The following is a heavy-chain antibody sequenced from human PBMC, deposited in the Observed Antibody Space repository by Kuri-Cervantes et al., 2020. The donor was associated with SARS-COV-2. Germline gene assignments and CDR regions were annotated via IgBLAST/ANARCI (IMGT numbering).Heavy chain of an antibody. CDR3: ARVIGSSWQSGWYFDL. J-gene: IGHJ2*01. Sequence: ASVKVSCKASGYTFTGYYMHWVRQAPGQGLEWMGWISAYNGDTNFAQKFQGRITMTTDTPTSTAYMELRSLRSDDTAVYYCARVIGSSWQSGWYFDLWGRGTLVTVSS. V-gene: IGHV1-18*04. CDR2: ISAYNGDT. D-gene: IGHD6-13*01. CDR1: GYTFTGYY.